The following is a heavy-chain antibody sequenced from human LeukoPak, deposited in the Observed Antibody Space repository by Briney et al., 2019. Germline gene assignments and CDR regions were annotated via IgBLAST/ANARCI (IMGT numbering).Heavy chain of an antibody. V-gene: IGHV3-7*01. J-gene: IGHJ3*02. CDR3: ARNWAFDI. Sequence: QPGGSLRLSCAASGFTFSSYAMSWVPQAPGKGLEWVANIKQDGSEKYYVDSVKGRFTISRDNAKNLLYLQMNSLRAEDTAVYYCARNWAFDIWGQGTMVTVSS. CDR1: GFTFSSYA. CDR2: IKQDGSEK.